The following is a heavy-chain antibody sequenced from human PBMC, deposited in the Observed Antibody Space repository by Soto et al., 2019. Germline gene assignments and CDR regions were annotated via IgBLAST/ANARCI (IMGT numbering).Heavy chain of an antibody. CDR1: GFTFSSYS. V-gene: IGHV3-21*01. J-gene: IGHJ4*02. Sequence: EVQLVESGGGLVKPGGSLRLSCAASGFTFSSYSMNWVRQAPGKGLEWVSSISSSSSYIYYADSVKGRFTISRDNDKNSLYLQMNSLIAEDTAVYYCARDQPGYSYGYGLGYWGQGTLVTVSS. CDR3: ARDQPGYSYGYGLGY. D-gene: IGHD5-18*01. CDR2: ISSSSSYI.